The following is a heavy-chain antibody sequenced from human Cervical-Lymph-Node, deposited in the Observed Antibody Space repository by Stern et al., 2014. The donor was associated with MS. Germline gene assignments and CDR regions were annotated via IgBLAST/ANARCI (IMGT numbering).Heavy chain of an antibody. J-gene: IGHJ4*02. CDR1: GYPLTELS. Sequence: QVQLVQSGAEVKKPGASVKVSCKVSGYPLTELSMHWVRQAPGRGLEWMGGFDPEDGEIIYAQKFQGRVSMTEDASTETAYMDLSSLTSEDTAVYYCATAPLAYYYDTSAYYNNYWGQGTLVIVSS. V-gene: IGHV1-24*01. CDR3: ATAPLAYYYDTSAYYNNY. CDR2: FDPEDGEI. D-gene: IGHD3-22*01.